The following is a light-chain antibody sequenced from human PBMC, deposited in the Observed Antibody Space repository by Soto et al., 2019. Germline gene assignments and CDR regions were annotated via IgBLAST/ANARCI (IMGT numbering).Light chain of an antibody. V-gene: IGKV1-5*03. J-gene: IGKJ1*01. CDR3: QQYHSFST. CDR1: QSLDSW. CDR2: KTS. Sequence: DIQMTQSPSTLSASVEDRVTITCRASQSLDSWLAWYQQKPGKPPKLLIYKTSILEFGVPSRFSGSGPGTLFTLTISSLQPDDFATYYCQQYHSFSTFGQGTKVEIK.